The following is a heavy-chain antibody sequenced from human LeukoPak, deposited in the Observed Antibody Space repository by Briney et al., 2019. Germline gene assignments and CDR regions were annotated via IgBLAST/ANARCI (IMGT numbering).Heavy chain of an antibody. D-gene: IGHD5-24*01. Sequence: LGESLKISCKGLGYSFSSYWSAWVRQRPGKGLEWMGIIYPGGSETRYDPSFEGQVTISADRSTSTAYLQWSSLRASDTAMYYCVRANRDGHNQNFDHWGQGTLVSVSS. CDR3: VRANRDGHNQNFDH. V-gene: IGHV5-51*01. J-gene: IGHJ4*02. CDR1: GYSFSSYW. CDR2: IYPGGSET.